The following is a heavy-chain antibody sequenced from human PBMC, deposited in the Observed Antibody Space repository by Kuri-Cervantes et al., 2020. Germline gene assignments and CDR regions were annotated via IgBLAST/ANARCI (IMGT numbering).Heavy chain of an antibody. CDR2: ISAYNGNT. CDR1: GYTFTSYG. D-gene: IGHD2-2*01. V-gene: IGHV1-18*01. J-gene: IGHJ4*02. Sequence: ASVKVSCKASGYTFTSYGISWVRQAPGQGLEWMGWISAYNGNTNYAQKLQGRVTMTTDTPTSTAYMELRSLRSEDTAVYYCARGEYKPVSGLVSSFGYWGQGTLVTVSS. CDR3: ARGEYKPVSGLVSSFGY.